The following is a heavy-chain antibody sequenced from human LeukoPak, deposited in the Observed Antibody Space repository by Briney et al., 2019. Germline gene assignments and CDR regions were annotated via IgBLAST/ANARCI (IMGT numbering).Heavy chain of an antibody. D-gene: IGHD2-2*02. J-gene: IGHJ6*03. V-gene: IGHV4-38-2*02. CDR1: GYSISSGYY. Sequence: PSETLSLTCTVSGYSISSGYYWGWIRQPPGKGLEWIGSIYHSGSTYYNPSLKSRVTTSVDTSKNQFSLNLSSVTAADTAVYSCARVSGSYCSSSSCYTGGYFYYYMDVWGKGTTVTVSS. CDR2: IYHSGST. CDR3: ARVSGSYCSSSSCYTGGYFYYYMDV.